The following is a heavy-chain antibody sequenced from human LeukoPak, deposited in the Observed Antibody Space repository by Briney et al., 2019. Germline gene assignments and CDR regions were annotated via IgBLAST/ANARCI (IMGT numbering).Heavy chain of an antibody. J-gene: IGHJ2*01. D-gene: IGHD4-17*01. V-gene: IGHV4-59*01. CDR3: ARHETTVTTWYFDL. Sequence: SETLSLTCSVSGGSIGKYHWTWIRQPPGKGLEWIGYIYYSGSTNYNPSLKSRVTISVDTSKNQFSLKLSSVTAADTAVYYCARHETTVTTWYFDLWGRGTLVTVSS. CDR2: IYYSGST. CDR1: GGSIGKYH.